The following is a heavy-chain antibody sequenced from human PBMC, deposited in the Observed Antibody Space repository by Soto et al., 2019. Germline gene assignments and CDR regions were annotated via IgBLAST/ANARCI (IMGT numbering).Heavy chain of an antibody. CDR2: ISAYNGNT. CDR3: ARDFGSSWPNWFDP. D-gene: IGHD6-13*01. Sequence: ASVKGSCKASGYTFTSDGISWVRQAPGQGLEWMGWISAYNGNTNYAQKLQGRVTMTTDTSTSTAYMELRSLRSDDTAVYYCARDFGSSWPNWFDPWGQGTLVTVSS. CDR1: GYTFTSDG. J-gene: IGHJ5*02. V-gene: IGHV1-18*01.